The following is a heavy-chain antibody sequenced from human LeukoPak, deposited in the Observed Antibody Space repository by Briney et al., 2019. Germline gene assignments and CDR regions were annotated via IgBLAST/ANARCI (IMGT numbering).Heavy chain of an antibody. CDR2: ISGSGGNT. J-gene: IGHJ5*02. V-gene: IGHV3-23*01. Sequence: GGSLRLSCAASGFTFSSYAMSWVRQAPGKGLEWVSAISGSGGNTYYADSVKGRFTISRDNSKNNSKNTLYLQMNSLRPEDTAVYYCAKDQRAAAGWGFDPWGQGTQVTVSS. CDR3: AKDQRAAAGWGFDP. CDR1: GFTFSSYA. D-gene: IGHD6-13*01.